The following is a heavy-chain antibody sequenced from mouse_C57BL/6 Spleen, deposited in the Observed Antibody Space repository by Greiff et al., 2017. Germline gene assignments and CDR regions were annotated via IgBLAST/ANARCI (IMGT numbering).Heavy chain of an antibody. Sequence: QVQLQQPGAELVMPAASVKLSCKASGYTFTSYWMHWVKQRPGQGLEWIGEIDPSDSYTNYNQKFKGKSTLTVDKSSSTAYMQLSSLTSEDSAVYYCTILYDPTRVFDSWGQGTTLAVAS. J-gene: IGHJ2*01. CDR2: IDPSDSYT. CDR3: TILYDPTRVFDS. CDR1: GYTFTSYW. D-gene: IGHD2-3*01. V-gene: IGHV1-69*01.